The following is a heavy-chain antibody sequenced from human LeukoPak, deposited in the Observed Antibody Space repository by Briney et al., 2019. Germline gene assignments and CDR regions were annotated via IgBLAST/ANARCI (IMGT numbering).Heavy chain of an antibody. Sequence: GGSLRLSCVASGFTFSNYGMHWLRWAPGKGLEWVAVIWYDGTHIHYVDSVKGRFTISRDNSRSTLYLQMNSLRVEDTAVYYCARVRSGTGAYEIWGQGTVVTV. CDR3: ARVRSGTGAYEI. V-gene: IGHV3-33*01. J-gene: IGHJ3*02. D-gene: IGHD3-10*01. CDR1: GFTFSNYG. CDR2: IWYDGTHI.